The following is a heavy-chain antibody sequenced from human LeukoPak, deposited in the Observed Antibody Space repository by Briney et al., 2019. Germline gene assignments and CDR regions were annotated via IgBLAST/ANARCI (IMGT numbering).Heavy chain of an antibody. J-gene: IGHJ6*02. CDR1: GYTFTSYG. CDR2: ISAYNGNT. Sequence: ASVKVSCKASGYTFTSYGISWVRQAPGQGLEWMGWISAYNGNTNYAQKLQGRVTMTTDTSTSTAHMELRSLRSDDTAVHYCARDAGPGRYYYYYGMDVWGQGTTVTVSS. D-gene: IGHD3-10*01. CDR3: ARDAGPGRYYYYYGMDV. V-gene: IGHV1-18*01.